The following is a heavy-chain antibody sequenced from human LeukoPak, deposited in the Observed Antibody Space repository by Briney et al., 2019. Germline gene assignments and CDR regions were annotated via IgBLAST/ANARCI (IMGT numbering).Heavy chain of an antibody. CDR3: ARGRYSYGYLGYYGMDV. CDR2: IIPTFGTA. J-gene: IGHJ6*02. V-gene: IGHV1-69*13. D-gene: IGHD5-18*01. Sequence: ASVKVSCKASGGTFSSYAISWVRQAPGQGLEWMGGIIPTFGTANYAQKFQGRVTITADESTSTAYMELSSLRSEDTAVYYCARGRYSYGYLGYYGMDVWGQGTTVTVSS. CDR1: GGTFSSYA.